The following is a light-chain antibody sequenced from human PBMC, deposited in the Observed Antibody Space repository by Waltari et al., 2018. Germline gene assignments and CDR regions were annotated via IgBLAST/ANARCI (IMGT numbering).Light chain of an antibody. CDR1: QAIKND. CDR2: AAS. Sequence: DIQMTQFPSSLSASVGDRVTITCRASQAIKNDLAWYQQKPGKGPKRLIYAASRLQSGVPSRFSGSGSGTDFTLTISSLQPEDFATYYCLQHDSYPLTFGQGTKVEI. J-gene: IGKJ1*01. CDR3: LQHDSYPLT. V-gene: IGKV1-17*01.